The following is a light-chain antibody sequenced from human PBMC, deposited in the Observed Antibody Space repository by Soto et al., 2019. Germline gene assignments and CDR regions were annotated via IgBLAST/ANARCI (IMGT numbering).Light chain of an antibody. CDR1: QRVISSS. CDR3: QQYGSSPLT. J-gene: IGKJ4*01. CDR2: YAS. V-gene: IGKV3-20*01. Sequence: EIVLTQSPGTLSLSPGERATLSCRASQRVISSSLAWYQQKPGQSPRLLISYASSRTTGIPDRFSGSGSGTDFTLTISKLEPEDFEVYYCQQYGSSPLTFGAGTKVDI.